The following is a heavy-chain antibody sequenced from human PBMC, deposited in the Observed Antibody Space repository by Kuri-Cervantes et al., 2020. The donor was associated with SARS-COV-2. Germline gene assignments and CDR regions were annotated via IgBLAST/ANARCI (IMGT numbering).Heavy chain of an antibody. D-gene: IGHD3-22*01. CDR3: ARIDYHTSGYYYYYYYMDV. J-gene: IGHJ6*03. CDR2: IFRSGIT. V-gene: IGHV4-39*01. CDR1: SGSISSGDYY. Sequence: SETLSLTCTDSSGSISSGDYYWGWIRQPPGKGLEWIGSIFRSGITYYNPSLKSRVTMSVDTTKNQFSLKLSSVTAADTAVYYCARIDYHTSGYYYYYYYMDVWGKGTTVTVSS.